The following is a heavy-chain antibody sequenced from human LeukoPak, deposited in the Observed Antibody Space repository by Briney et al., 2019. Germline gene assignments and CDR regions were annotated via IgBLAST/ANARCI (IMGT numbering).Heavy chain of an antibody. V-gene: IGHV3-23*01. CDR1: GFTFSNYA. CDR3: AGGQGYLIEY. Sequence: GGSLRLSCAASGFTFSNYAMSWVRQAPGKGLEWVSAISGSGDNTNYADSVKGRLTISRDNSKNTLYLQMSSLRAEDTAVYYCAGGQGYLIEYWGQGTLVTVSS. D-gene: IGHD2-15*01. CDR2: ISGSGDNT. J-gene: IGHJ4*02.